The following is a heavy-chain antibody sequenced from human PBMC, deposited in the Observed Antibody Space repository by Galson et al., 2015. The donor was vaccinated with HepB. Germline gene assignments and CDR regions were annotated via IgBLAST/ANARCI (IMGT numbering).Heavy chain of an antibody. D-gene: IGHD3-10*01. Sequence: SVKVSCKASGGTFSSYAISWVRQAPGQGLEWMGGIIPIFGTANYAQKFQGRVTITADESTSTAYMELSSLRSEDTAVYYCARFQHGGFGEDPTLDYYYYYGMDVWGQGTTVTVSS. CDR3: ARFQHGGFGEDPTLDYYYYYGMDV. CDR2: IIPIFGTA. V-gene: IGHV1-69*13. J-gene: IGHJ6*02. CDR1: GGTFSSYA.